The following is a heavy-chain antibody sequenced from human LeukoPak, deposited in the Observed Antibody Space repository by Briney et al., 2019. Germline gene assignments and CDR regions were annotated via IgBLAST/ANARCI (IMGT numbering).Heavy chain of an antibody. CDR3: ARCNGVALRRGGGSCYSA. J-gene: IGHJ4*02. CDR1: GYTFTSYD. CDR2: IIPILGIA. D-gene: IGHD2-15*01. Sequence: ASVKVSCKASGYTFTSYDINWVRQATGQGLEWMGRIIPILGIANYAQKFQGRVTITADKSTSTAYMELSSLRSEDTAVYYCARCNGVALRRGGGSCYSAWGQGTLVTVSS. V-gene: IGHV1-69*04.